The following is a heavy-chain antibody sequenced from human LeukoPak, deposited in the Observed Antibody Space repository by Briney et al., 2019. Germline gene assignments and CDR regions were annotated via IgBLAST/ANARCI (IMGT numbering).Heavy chain of an antibody. V-gene: IGHV3-30*18. Sequence: GGSLRLSCAASGFTFSSYGMHWVRQAPGKGLEWVAVISYDGSNKYYADSVKGRFTISRDNSKNTLYLQMNSLRAEDTAGYYCAKGNRLGIFFYYGIDVWGQGHTVPVSS. CDR1: GFTFSSYG. CDR3: AKGNRLGIFFYYGIDV. D-gene: IGHD3-3*01. J-gene: IGHJ6*02. CDR2: ISYDGSNK.